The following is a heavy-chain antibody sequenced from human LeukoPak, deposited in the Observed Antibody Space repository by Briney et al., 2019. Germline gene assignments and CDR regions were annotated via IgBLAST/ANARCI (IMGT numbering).Heavy chain of an antibody. V-gene: IGHV1-69*05. CDR2: IIPIFGTA. D-gene: IGHD3-10*01. CDR3: ARGSETMVRGVIPSDY. CDR1: GGTFSSYA. J-gene: IGHJ4*02. Sequence: ASVKVSCKASGGTFSSYAISWVRQAPGQGLEWMGGIIPIFGTANYAQKFQGRVTMTRDTSTSTVYMELSSLRSEDTAVYYCARGSETMVRGVIPSDYWGQGTLVTVSS.